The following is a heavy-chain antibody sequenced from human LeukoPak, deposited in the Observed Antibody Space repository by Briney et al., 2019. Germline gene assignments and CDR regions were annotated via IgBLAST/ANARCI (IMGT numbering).Heavy chain of an antibody. Sequence: PSETLSLTCTVSGGSINSYYWNWIRQTPGKGLEWIGYFHYSGSTNNNPSLKSRVTISVDTSKNQFSLRLSSVTAADTAVYYCARVSGSGWYLGFDYWGQGTLVTVSS. J-gene: IGHJ4*02. CDR2: FHYSGST. D-gene: IGHD6-19*01. CDR3: ARVSGSGWYLGFDY. CDR1: GGSINSYY. V-gene: IGHV4-59*01.